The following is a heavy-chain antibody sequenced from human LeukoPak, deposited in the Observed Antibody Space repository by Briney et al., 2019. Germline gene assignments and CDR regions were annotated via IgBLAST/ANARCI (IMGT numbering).Heavy chain of an antibody. D-gene: IGHD1-26*01. Sequence: SETLSLTCTVSSGSVNSGSYYWNWIRQPPGKGLEWIGYSYYSGSTNYNPSVKSRVTISVDTSKNQLSLKLSSVTAADTAVYYCARGRGYGGNYLRAFDIWGQGTMVSVSS. CDR1: SGSVNSGSYY. J-gene: IGHJ3*02. V-gene: IGHV4-61*01. CDR2: SYYSGST. CDR3: ARGRGYGGNYLRAFDI.